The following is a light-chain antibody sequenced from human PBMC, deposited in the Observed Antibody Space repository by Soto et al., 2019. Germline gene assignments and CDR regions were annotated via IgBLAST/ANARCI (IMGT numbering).Light chain of an antibody. CDR1: QYVSSSD. CDR2: AAS. Sequence: EIVLTQSPGTLSLSPGERATLSCRASQYVSSSDLAWYQQKPGQAPRLLIYAASSRATGIPDSFSGSGSETDFTLTISRLEPEDFTVYYCQQYAISPWTFGQGTKVELK. J-gene: IGKJ1*01. CDR3: QQYAISPWT. V-gene: IGKV3-20*01.